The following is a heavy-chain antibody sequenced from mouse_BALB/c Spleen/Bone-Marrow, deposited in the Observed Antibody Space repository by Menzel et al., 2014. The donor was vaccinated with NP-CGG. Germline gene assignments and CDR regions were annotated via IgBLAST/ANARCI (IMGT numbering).Heavy chain of an antibody. CDR2: ISSGSSAT. J-gene: IGHJ2*01. Sequence: DVKLVESGGGLVQPGGSRKLSCAASGFTFSSFGMHWVRQAPEKGLEWVAYISSGSSATFYADTVKGRFTVSRDNPKNPLFLQMTSLRSEDTAMYYCTRGGNWDDFDYWGQGTTLTVSS. V-gene: IGHV5-17*02. D-gene: IGHD4-1*01. CDR3: TRGGNWDDFDY. CDR1: GFTFSSFG.